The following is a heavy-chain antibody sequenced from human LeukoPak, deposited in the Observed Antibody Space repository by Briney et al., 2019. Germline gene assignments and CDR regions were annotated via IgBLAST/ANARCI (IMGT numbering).Heavy chain of an antibody. D-gene: IGHD3-16*01. CDR3: AKGGGNWVAYFDY. Sequence: PGGSLRLSCAASGFTFSSYGMHWVRQAPGKGLEWVAVISYDGSNKYYADSVKGRFTISRDNSKNTLNLQMNSLRAEDTAVYYCAKGGGNWVAYFDYWGQGTLVTVSS. V-gene: IGHV3-30*18. J-gene: IGHJ4*02. CDR2: ISYDGSNK. CDR1: GFTFSSYG.